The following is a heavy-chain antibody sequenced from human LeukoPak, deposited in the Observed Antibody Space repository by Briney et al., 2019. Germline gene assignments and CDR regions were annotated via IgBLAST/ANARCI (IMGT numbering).Heavy chain of an antibody. CDR1: GFTFSSYW. V-gene: IGHV3-74*01. CDR3: ARDSKTYYDFWSGPGGYFDL. D-gene: IGHD3-3*01. Sequence: GGSLRLSCAASGFTFSSYWMHWVRQAPGKGLVWVSRINSDGSSTSYADSVKGRFTISRGNAKNTLYLQMNSLRAEDTAVYYCARDSKTYYDFWSGPGGYFDLWGRGTLVTVSS. CDR2: INSDGSST. J-gene: IGHJ2*01.